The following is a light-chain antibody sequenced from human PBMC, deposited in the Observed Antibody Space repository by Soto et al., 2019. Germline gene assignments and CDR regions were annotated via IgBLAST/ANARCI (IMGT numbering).Light chain of an antibody. CDR1: HAIRDY. V-gene: IGKV1-33*01. Sequence: DIQMTQSPSSLSASVGDRVTITCQASHAIRDYLNWYQQKPGKPPKLLIYDSSNLETGVPSRFSGSGSGTDFIFTISSLQPEDIATYFCQQYDNFPLTFGGGTKVEI. CDR3: QQYDNFPLT. J-gene: IGKJ4*01. CDR2: DSS.